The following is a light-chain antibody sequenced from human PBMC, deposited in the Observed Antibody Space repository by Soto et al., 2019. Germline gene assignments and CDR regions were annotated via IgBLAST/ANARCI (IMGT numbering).Light chain of an antibody. CDR3: QQTYNMPRT. J-gene: IGKJ3*01. CDR2: AAS. V-gene: IGKV1-39*01. CDR1: QSIDNW. Sequence: DIQMTQSPSTLSASVGDRVTVTCRASQSIDNWLAWYQQKPGKAPRLLIYAASSLQSGVPSRFSGSGSGTDFILTITSLQPEDSATYYCQQTYNMPRTFGPGTKVD.